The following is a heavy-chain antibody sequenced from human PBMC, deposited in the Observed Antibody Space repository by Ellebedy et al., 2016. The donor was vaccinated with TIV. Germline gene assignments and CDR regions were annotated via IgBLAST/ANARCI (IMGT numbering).Heavy chain of an antibody. D-gene: IGHD2/OR15-2a*01. CDR2: INPDGSGT. CDR3: VRDVSLWRLDY. V-gene: IGHV3-74*01. CDR1: GFTLSSYW. Sequence: GESLKISXTASGFTLSSYWLHWVRQVPGKGLVWVSRINPDGSGTVYADSVKGRFTMSRDNAKSMVYLQMNSLRAEDTAVYYCVRDVSLWRLDYWGQGTLVTASS. J-gene: IGHJ4*02.